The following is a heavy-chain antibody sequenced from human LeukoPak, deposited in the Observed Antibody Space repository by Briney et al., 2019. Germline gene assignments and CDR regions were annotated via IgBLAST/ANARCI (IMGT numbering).Heavy chain of an antibody. CDR2: IRYDGSNK. Sequence: GGSLRLSCAASGFTFSSYGMHWVRQTPGKGLEWVAFIRYDGSNKYYADSVKGRFTISRDNSKNTLYLQMNSLRAEDTAVYYSAKNSITGTKNAFDIWGQGTMVTVSS. D-gene: IGHD1-20*01. V-gene: IGHV3-30*02. CDR1: GFTFSSYG. CDR3: AKNSITGTKNAFDI. J-gene: IGHJ3*02.